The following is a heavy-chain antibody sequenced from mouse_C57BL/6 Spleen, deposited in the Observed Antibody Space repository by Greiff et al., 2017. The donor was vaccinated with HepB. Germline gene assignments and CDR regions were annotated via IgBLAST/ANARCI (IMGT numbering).Heavy chain of an antibody. CDR1: GYAFSSSW. V-gene: IGHV1-82*01. D-gene: IGHD2-14*01. J-gene: IGHJ2*01. CDR2: IYPGDGDT. CDR3: ARRRVRDDYFDY. Sequence: QVHVKQSGPELVKPGASVKISCKASGYAFSSSWMNWVKQRPGKGLEWIGRIYPGDGDTNYNGKFKGKTTLTADKSSSTAYMQLSSLTSEDSAVYFCARRRVRDDYFDYWGQGTTLTVSS.